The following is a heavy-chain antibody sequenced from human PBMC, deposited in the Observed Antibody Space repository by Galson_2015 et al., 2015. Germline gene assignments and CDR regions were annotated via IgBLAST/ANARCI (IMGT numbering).Heavy chain of an antibody. CDR1: GFTFSGSA. Sequence: SLRLSCAASGFTFSGSAMHWVRQASEKGLEWVGRIRSKANSYATAYAASVKGRFTISRDDSKNTAYLQMNSLKTEDTAVYYCTRLGGYSYGYNWFDPWGQGTLVPVSA. CDR3: TRLGGYSYGYNWFDP. J-gene: IGHJ5*02. D-gene: IGHD5-18*01. V-gene: IGHV3-73*01. CDR2: IRSKANSYAT.